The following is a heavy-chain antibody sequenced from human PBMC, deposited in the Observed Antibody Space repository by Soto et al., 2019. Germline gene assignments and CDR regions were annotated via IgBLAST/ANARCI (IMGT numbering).Heavy chain of an antibody. CDR2: IYYSGST. J-gene: IGHJ5*02. CDR3: ARSRDCGGDCYSNWFDP. CDR1: GGSISSGCYY. D-gene: IGHD2-21*02. Sequence: PSETLSLTCTVSGGSISSGCYYWSWIRQHPGKGLEWIGYIYYSGSTYYNPSLKSRVTISVDTSKNQFSLKLSSVTAADTAVYYCARSRDCGGDCYSNWFDPWGQGTLVTVSS. V-gene: IGHV4-31*03.